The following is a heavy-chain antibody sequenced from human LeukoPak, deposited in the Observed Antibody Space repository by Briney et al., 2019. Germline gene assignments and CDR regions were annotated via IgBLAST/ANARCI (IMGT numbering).Heavy chain of an antibody. D-gene: IGHD3-10*01. J-gene: IGHJ6*03. Sequence: GGSLRPSCAASGFTFSSYWMSWVRQAPGKGLEWVANIKQDGSEKYYVDSVKGRFTISRDNAKNSLYLQMNSLRAEDTAVYYCARALRSVYYYCMDVWGKGTTVTVSS. V-gene: IGHV3-7*01. CDR1: GFTFSSYW. CDR3: ARALRSVYYYCMDV. CDR2: IKQDGSEK.